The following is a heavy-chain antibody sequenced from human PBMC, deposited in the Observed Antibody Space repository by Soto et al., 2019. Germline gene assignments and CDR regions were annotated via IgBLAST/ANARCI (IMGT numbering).Heavy chain of an antibody. CDR2: ISSNGGST. Sequence: EVQLVGSGGGLVQPGGSLRLSCAASGFTFSSYAMHWVRQAPGKGLEYVSAISSNGGSTYYANSVKGRFTISRDNSKNTLYLQMGSLRAEDMAVYYCARASTGGVPAAMNYYYYMDVWGKGTTVTVSS. CDR3: ARASTGGVPAAMNYYYYMDV. V-gene: IGHV3-64*01. D-gene: IGHD2-2*01. J-gene: IGHJ6*03. CDR1: GFTFSSYA.